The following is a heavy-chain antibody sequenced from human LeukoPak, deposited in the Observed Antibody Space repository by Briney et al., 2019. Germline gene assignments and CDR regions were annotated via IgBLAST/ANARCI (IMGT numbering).Heavy chain of an antibody. D-gene: IGHD1-14*01. CDR1: GLTFSTSG. V-gene: IGHV3-21*06. J-gene: IGHJ4*02. CDR2: FGPTGSDR. Sequence: GGSLRLSCTASGLTFSTSGFNWVRQAPGKGLEWVASFGPTGSDRYHADSIKGRFTISRDNANNFLYLQMNSLRAEDTAVYYCATETNGRHYDYWGQGTLLTVSS. CDR3: ATETNGRHYDY.